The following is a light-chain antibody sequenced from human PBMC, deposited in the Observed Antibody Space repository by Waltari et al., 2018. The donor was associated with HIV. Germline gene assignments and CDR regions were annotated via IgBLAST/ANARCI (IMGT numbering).Light chain of an antibody. CDR3: TSFTTATAWV. CDR2: DVT. Sequence: QSALTKPASVSGSLGQSITFSCTGTSSDIGGYDYVSWSPQHTGEAPKIIIYDVTIRPSGVAYRVADSNSGDTTSLPCSGLQAEAEAYYSCTSFTTATAWVFGGGTKLTVL. V-gene: IGLV2-14*03. J-gene: IGLJ3*02. CDR1: SSDIGGYDY.